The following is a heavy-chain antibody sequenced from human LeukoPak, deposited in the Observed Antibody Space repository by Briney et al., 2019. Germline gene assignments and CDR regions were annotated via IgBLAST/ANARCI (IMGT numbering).Heavy chain of an antibody. CDR1: GFTFSSYG. Sequence: GRTLRLSCAASGFTFSSYGMHWVRQAPGKGLEWVAVISYDGSNKYYADSVKGRFTISRDNSKNTLYLQMNSLRAEDTAVYYCARDGDSSGYYYRSYYYYGMDVWGQGTTVTVSS. CDR3: ARDGDSSGYYYRSYYYYGMDV. D-gene: IGHD3-22*01. J-gene: IGHJ6*02. CDR2: ISYDGSNK. V-gene: IGHV3-30*03.